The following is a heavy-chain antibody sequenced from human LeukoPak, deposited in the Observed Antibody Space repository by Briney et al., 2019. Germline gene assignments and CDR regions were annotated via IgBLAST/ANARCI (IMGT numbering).Heavy chain of an antibody. CDR1: GFTFRNYV. Sequence: GGSLRLSCAASGFTFRNYVIHWVRQAPGKGLEWVAVTSSDLNVKLYADSVKGRFTISRDNSRSTLYLQMNSLRPEDTAIYYCAREGYYSSGSPPSLYFDYWGQGTLVTVSS. CDR2: TSSDLNVK. D-gene: IGHD3-10*01. CDR3: AREGYYSSGSPPSLYFDY. J-gene: IGHJ4*02. V-gene: IGHV3-30-3*01.